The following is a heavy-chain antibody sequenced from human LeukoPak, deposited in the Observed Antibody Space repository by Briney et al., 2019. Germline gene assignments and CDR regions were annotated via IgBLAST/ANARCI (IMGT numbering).Heavy chain of an antibody. J-gene: IGHJ3*02. Sequence: SETLSLTCAVYGGSFSGYYWSWIRQPPGKGLEWIGEINHSGSTNYNPSLKSRVTISVDTSKNQFSLKLSSVTAAGTAVYYCAGSLNWGSADDAFDIWGQGTMVTVSS. V-gene: IGHV4-34*01. CDR1: GGSFSGYY. D-gene: IGHD7-27*01. CDR2: INHSGST. CDR3: AGSLNWGSADDAFDI.